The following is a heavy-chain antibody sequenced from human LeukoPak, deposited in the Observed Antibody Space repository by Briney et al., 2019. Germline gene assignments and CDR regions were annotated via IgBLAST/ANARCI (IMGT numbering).Heavy chain of an antibody. V-gene: IGHV3-23*01. CDR1: GFTFSSYA. Sequence: GGSLRLSCAASGFTFSSYAMSWVRQAPGKGLEWVSAISGSGGSTYYADSVKGRLTISRDNSKNTLYLQMNSLRAEDTAAYYCAKATTGAFDYWGQGTLVTVSS. CDR3: AKATTGAFDY. CDR2: ISGSGGST. D-gene: IGHD1-1*01. J-gene: IGHJ4*02.